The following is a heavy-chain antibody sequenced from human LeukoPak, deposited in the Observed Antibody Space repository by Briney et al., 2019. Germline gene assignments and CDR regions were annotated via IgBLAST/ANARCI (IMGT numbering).Heavy chain of an antibody. D-gene: IGHD3-3*01. CDR2: INPNSGGT. CDR3: ATPALYDFWNEGFDY. Sequence: ASVKVSCKASGYTFTGYYMHWVRQAPGQGLEWMGWINPNSGGTNYAQKFQGRVTMTRDTSISTAYMELRRLRSDDTAVYFCATPALYDFWNEGFDYWGQGTLVTVSS. V-gene: IGHV1-2*02. CDR1: GYTFTGYY. J-gene: IGHJ4*02.